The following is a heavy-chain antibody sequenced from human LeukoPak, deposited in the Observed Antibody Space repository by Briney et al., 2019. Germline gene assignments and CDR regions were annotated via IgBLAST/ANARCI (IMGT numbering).Heavy chain of an antibody. CDR2: INHSGST. CDR3: ARRPRLDY. CDR1: GGSFSGYY. Sequence: SETLSLTCAVYGGSFSGYYWSWIRQPPGKGLEWIGEINHSGSTNYNPSLKSRVTISVDTSKNQFSLKLSSVTAADTAVHYCARRPRLDYWGQGTLVTVSS. J-gene: IGHJ4*02. V-gene: IGHV4-34*01.